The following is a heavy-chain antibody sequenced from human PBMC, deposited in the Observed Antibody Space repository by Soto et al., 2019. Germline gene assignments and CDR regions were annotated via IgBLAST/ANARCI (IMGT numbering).Heavy chain of an antibody. CDR1: GASISIGGYF. J-gene: IGHJ6*02. CDR2: IYYNGST. D-gene: IGHD3-10*01. Sequence: TLSLTCTVSGASISIGGYFWSWIRQHPGKGLEWIGHIYYNGSTYYNPSLKSRLTISVDTSKNEFSLRLTSVAAADTAVYFCATDEYFGSEIDFYYYAMDVWGQGTTVTVSS. CDR3: ATDEYFGSEIDFYYYAMDV. V-gene: IGHV4-31*03.